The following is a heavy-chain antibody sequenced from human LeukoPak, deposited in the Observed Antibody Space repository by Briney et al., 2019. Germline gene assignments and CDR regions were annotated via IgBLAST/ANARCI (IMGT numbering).Heavy chain of an antibody. Sequence: ASVKVSCKASGYTFTGYYMHWVRQAPGQGLEWMGWINPNSGGTNYAQNFQGRVTMTRDTSITTAYMELSRLRSDDTAVYYCARDPYYYDSSGYSNRHDYWGQGTLVTVSS. CDR1: GYTFTGYY. D-gene: IGHD3-22*01. CDR3: ARDPYYYDSSGYSNRHDY. J-gene: IGHJ4*02. V-gene: IGHV1-2*02. CDR2: INPNSGGT.